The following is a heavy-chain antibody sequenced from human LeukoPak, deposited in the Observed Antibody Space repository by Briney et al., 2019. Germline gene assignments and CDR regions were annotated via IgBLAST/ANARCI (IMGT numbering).Heavy chain of an antibody. J-gene: IGHJ3*02. D-gene: IGHD1-7*01. CDR1: GLTFSSYS. Sequence: GGSLRLLCGASGLTFSSYSMKWGGQDAAEGLEWVSSISSSSSYIYYADSVKGRFTISRDSAKNSLYLQMNILRAEDMALYYCAKDIRNNWNYEGAFDIWGQGTMVTVSS. CDR3: AKDIRNNWNYEGAFDI. CDR2: ISSSSSYI. V-gene: IGHV3-21*04.